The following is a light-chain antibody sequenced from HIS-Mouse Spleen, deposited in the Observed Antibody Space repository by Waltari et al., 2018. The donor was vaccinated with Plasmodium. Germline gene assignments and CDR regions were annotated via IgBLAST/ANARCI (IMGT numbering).Light chain of an antibody. Sequence: AIRMTQSPSSFSASTGDRVTITCRASQGISSYLAWYQQKPGKAPKILIYAASTLQSGVPSRFSGSGSGTDFTLTISCLQSEDFATDYCQQYYSYPFTFGPGTKVDIK. J-gene: IGKJ3*01. V-gene: IGKV1-8*01. CDR3: QQYYSYPFT. CDR1: QGISSY. CDR2: AAS.